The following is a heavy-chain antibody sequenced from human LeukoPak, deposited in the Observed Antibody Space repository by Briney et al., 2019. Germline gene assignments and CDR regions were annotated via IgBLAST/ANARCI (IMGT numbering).Heavy chain of an antibody. CDR2: IYSGGST. CDR3: ARDWYGGNSYYFDY. J-gene: IGHJ4*02. Sequence: GGSLRLSCAASGFTVSSNYMSWVRQAPGKGLEWVSVIYSGGSTYYADSVKGRFTISRDNSKNTLYLQMNSQRAEDTAVYYCARDWYGGNSYYFDYWGQGTLVTVSS. CDR1: GFTVSSNY. V-gene: IGHV3-53*01. D-gene: IGHD4-23*01.